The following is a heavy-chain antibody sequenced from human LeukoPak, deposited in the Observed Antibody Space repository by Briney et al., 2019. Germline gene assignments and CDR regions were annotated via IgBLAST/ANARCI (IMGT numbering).Heavy chain of an antibody. CDR3: AKERGGGGYSYGQYYFDY. D-gene: IGHD5-18*01. V-gene: IGHV3-33*06. CDR2: IWYDGSNK. Sequence: GGSLRLSCAASGFTFSSYGMHWVRQAPGKGLEWVAVIWYDGSNKYYADSVKGRFTISRDNSKNTLYLQMNSLRAEDTAVYDCAKERGGGGYSYGQYYFDYWGQGTLVTVSS. CDR1: GFTFSSYG. J-gene: IGHJ4*02.